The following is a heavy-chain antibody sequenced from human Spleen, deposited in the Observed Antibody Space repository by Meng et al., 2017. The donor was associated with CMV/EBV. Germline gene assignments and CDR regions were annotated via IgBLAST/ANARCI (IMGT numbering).Heavy chain of an antibody. CDR2: ISSSSSYI. J-gene: IGHJ6*02. CDR3: AIFTGDYYGSGSNYNDYYYYGLDV. D-gene: IGHD3-10*01. CDR1: GFTFDYYA. Sequence: GESLKISCAAAGFTFDYYALNWVRQAPGKGLEWVSSISSSSSYIYYADSLKGRFTISRDNAKNSLYLQMNSLRAEDTAVYYCAIFTGDYYGSGSNYNDYYYYGLDVWGQGTTVTVSS. V-gene: IGHV3-21*01.